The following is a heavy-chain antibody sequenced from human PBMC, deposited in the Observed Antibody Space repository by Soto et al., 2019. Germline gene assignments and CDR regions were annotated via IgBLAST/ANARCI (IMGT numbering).Heavy chain of an antibody. Sequence: QVQLQQWGAGLLKPSETLSLTCAVYGGSFSGYYWRWIRQPPGKGLEWIGEINHSGSTNYNPSLKSRVTISVDTSKNQFSLKLSSVTAADTAVYYCARLPVDCSGGSCLDYYYYGMDVWGQGTTVTVSS. J-gene: IGHJ6*02. CDR1: GGSFSGYY. CDR3: ARLPVDCSGGSCLDYYYYGMDV. V-gene: IGHV4-34*01. D-gene: IGHD2-15*01. CDR2: INHSGST.